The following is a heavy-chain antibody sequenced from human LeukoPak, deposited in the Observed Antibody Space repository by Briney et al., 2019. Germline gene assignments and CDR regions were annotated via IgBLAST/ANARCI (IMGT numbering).Heavy chain of an antibody. CDR2: ISSSSYI. D-gene: IGHD2-8*01. CDR3: AREVMAKRRAFDI. J-gene: IGHJ3*02. CDR1: GFTFSSYS. Sequence: NPGGSLRLSCAASGFTFSSYSMNWVRQAPGKGLEWVSSISSSSYIYYADSVKGRFTISRHTSKKTLYLQMNSLRAEDTAVYYCAREVMAKRRAFDIWGQGTVVTVSS. V-gene: IGHV3-21*04.